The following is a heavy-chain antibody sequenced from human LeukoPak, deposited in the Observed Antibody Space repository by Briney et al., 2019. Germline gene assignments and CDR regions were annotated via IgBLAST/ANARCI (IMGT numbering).Heavy chain of an antibody. CDR2: IYYSGST. CDR1: GGSISSSSYY. Sequence: SETLSLTCIVSGGSISSSSYYWGWIHQPPGKGLKWIGSIYYSGSTYYNPSLKSRVTISVDTSKNQFSLKLSSVTAADTAVYYCARVRGRAFDIWGQGTMVTVSS. CDR3: ARVRGRAFDI. D-gene: IGHD3-3*01. V-gene: IGHV4-39*07. J-gene: IGHJ3*02.